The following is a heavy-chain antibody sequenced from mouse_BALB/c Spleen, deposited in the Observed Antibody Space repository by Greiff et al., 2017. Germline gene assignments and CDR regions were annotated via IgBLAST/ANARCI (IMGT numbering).Heavy chain of an antibody. CDR3: ARSPPGYYGNYGWFAY. J-gene: IGHJ3*01. CDR2: ISYSGST. V-gene: IGHV3-2*02. CDR1: GYSITSDYA. Sequence: DVKLVESGPGLVKPSQSLSLTCTVTGYSITSDYAWNWIRQFPGNKLEWMGYISYSGSTSYNPSLKSRISITRDTSKNQFFLQLNSVTTEDTATYYCARSPPGYYGNYGWFAYWGQGTLVTVSA. D-gene: IGHD2-1*01.